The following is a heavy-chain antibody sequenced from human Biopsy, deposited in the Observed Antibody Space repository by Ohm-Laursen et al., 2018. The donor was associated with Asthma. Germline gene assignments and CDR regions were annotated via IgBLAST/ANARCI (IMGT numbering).Heavy chain of an antibody. J-gene: IGHJ6*02. CDR2: ISVYHGNT. CDR1: GYTFNSAG. V-gene: IGHV1-18*01. CDR3: ARAVDYSHYYGIDV. Sequence: ASVKVSCKTSGYTFNSAGITWVRQAPGQGLEWMGWISVYHGNTKVAQKLQDRVTMITDTSTSTAYMELRSLRSGDTAVYFCARAVDYSHYYGIDVWGQGTTVPVS. D-gene: IGHD3-10*01.